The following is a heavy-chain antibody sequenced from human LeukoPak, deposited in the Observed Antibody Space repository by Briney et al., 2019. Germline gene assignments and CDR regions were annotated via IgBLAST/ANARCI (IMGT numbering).Heavy chain of an antibody. CDR2: IYYSGST. CDR3: ARASYYYDSSGYPLYFQH. V-gene: IGHV4-30-4*01. Sequence: KPSQTLSLTCTVSGGSISSGDYYWSWIRQPPGKGLEWIGYIYYSGSTYYNPSLKSRVTISVDTSKNQFSLKLSSVTAADTAVYYCARASYYYDSSGYPLYFQHWGQGTLVTVSS. CDR1: GGSISSGDYY. J-gene: IGHJ1*01. D-gene: IGHD3-22*01.